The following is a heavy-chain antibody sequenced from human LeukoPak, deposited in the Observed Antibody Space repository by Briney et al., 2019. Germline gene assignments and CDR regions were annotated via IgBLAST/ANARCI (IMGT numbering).Heavy chain of an antibody. Sequence: GGSLRLSCAASGFTFSSYAMSWVRHAPGKGLEWVSAISGSGGSTYYADSVKGRFTISRDNSKNTLYLQMNSLRAEDTAVYYCAKGDDSSGYYPGGADYWGQGTLVTVSS. V-gene: IGHV3-23*01. CDR3: AKGDDSSGYYPGGADY. CDR1: GFTFSSYA. CDR2: ISGSGGST. J-gene: IGHJ4*02. D-gene: IGHD3-22*01.